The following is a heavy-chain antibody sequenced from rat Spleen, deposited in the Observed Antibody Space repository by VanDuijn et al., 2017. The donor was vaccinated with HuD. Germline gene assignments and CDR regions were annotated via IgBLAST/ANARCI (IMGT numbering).Heavy chain of an antibody. CDR3: TNAGPGISWFAY. Sequence: EVQLVESGGGLVQPGRSLKLSCSASGFTFSSFAMAWVRQALKKGLEWVATITSGGNNTYYPDSVKGRFTISRDSAKSTLFLQMDSLRSEDKATYYCTNAGPGISWFAYWGQGTLVSVSS. V-gene: IGHV5-25*01. D-gene: IGHD1-4*01. J-gene: IGHJ3*01. CDR2: ITSGGNNT. CDR1: GFTFSSFA.